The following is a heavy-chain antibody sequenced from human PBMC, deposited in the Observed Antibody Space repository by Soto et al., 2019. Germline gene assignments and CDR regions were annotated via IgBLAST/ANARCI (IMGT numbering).Heavy chain of an antibody. Sequence: SETLSLTCTVSGGSISNYYWTWVRQPPGKGLEWIGYVYYSGCTNFNPSLDSRITISTDATKNQFSLKIKSVTAAETAVYYCVRDYLLTGNDPWGQGALVTVSS. CDR3: VRDYLLTGNDP. V-gene: IGHV4-59*01. D-gene: IGHD3-9*01. CDR1: GGSISNYY. J-gene: IGHJ5*02. CDR2: VYYSGCT.